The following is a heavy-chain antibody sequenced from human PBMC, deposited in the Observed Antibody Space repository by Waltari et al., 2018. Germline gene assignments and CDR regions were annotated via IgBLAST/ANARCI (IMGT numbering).Heavy chain of an antibody. J-gene: IGHJ4*02. V-gene: IGHV3-74*01. CDR3: ARDTPGDGIDY. CDR1: GLIFSNYW. CDR2: IDNSERAGRGP. Sequence: EVQLVESGGGSVQPGGSLRLSCAASGLIFSNYWMHLLRQVPGKGRLSVSHIDNSERAGRGPDYADPVKRRFTISTDNAKNTVYLKMNRLRVEDTAVYYCARDTPGDGIDYWGQGALVTVSS. D-gene: IGHD7-27*01.